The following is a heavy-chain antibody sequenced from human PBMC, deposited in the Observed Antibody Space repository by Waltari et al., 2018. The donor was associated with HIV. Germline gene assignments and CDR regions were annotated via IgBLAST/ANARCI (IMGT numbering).Heavy chain of an antibody. CDR2: TNRSSGGT. J-gene: IGHJ4*01. D-gene: IGHD3-22*01. V-gene: IGHV1-2*02. CDR1: GTIFPDSY. CDR3: ARDRSIVSRHYDNAVAPYFDN. Sequence: QVQLVQSGAEVKKPGASVKVSCKASGTIFPDSYIHWFRQATGQGRVWMEWTNRSSGGTQSAQKLQGRVTMTWDTSINTAYMELSGRRSDDTAVYFWARDRSIVSRHYDNAVAPYFDNWGRGTLVSVSS.